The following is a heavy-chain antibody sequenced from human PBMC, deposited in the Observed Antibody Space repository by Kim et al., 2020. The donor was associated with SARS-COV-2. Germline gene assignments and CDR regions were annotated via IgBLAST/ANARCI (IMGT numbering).Heavy chain of an antibody. CDR1: GFTFSSYS. D-gene: IGHD6-6*01. V-gene: IGHV3-21*01. CDR2: ISSSSSYI. J-gene: IGHJ6*02. Sequence: GGSLRLSCAASGFTFSSYSMNWVRQAPGKGLEWVSSISSSSSYIYYADSVKGRFTISRDNAKNSLYLQMNSLRAEDTAVYYCARDLAQLVGGWGHYYYGMDVWGQGTTVTVSS. CDR3: ARDLAQLVGGWGHYYYGMDV.